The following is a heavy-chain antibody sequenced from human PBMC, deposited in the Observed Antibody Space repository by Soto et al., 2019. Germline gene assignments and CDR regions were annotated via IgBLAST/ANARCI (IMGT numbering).Heavy chain of an antibody. J-gene: IGHJ4*02. CDR3: ARSTMIVVVIHPIDY. CDR2: ISYDGSNK. CDR1: GFTFSSYA. V-gene: IGHV3-30-3*01. D-gene: IGHD3-22*01. Sequence: GGSLRLSCAASGFTFSSYAMHWVRQAPGKGLEWVAVISYDGSNKYYADSVKGRFTISRDNSKNTLYLQMNSLRAEDTAVYYCARSTMIVVVIHPIDYWGQGPLVTVSS.